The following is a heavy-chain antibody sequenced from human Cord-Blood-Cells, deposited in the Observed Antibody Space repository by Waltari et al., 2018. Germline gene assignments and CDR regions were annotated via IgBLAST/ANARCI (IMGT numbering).Heavy chain of an antibody. CDR1: GYNFTGYY. V-gene: IGHV1-2*04. J-gene: IGHJ4*02. CDR2: INPNSGGT. D-gene: IGHD6-6*01. Sequence: QVQLVQSGAEVTKPGASVKVSCKASGYNFTGYYMHWARQAPGQGLEWMGWINPNSGGTNYAQKFQGWVTMTRDTSISTAYMELSRLRSDDTAVYYCARVPHYSSSSEFDYWGQGTLVTVSS. CDR3: ARVPHYSSSSEFDY.